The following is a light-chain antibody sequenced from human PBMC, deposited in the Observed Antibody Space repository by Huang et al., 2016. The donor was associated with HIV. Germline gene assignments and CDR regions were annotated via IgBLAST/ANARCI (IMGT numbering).Light chain of an antibody. CDR2: GAS. J-gene: IGKJ3*01. CDR1: QSVNSRY. CDR3: QQYGSSPFT. Sequence: EIVLTQSPGTLSLSPGERATLSCRASQSVNSRYLAWYQQKPGQAPRLHIYGASSRATGIPDRVSGSGSGTDFTLTISRLEPEDFAVYYCQQYGSSPFTFGPGTRVDI. V-gene: IGKV3-20*01.